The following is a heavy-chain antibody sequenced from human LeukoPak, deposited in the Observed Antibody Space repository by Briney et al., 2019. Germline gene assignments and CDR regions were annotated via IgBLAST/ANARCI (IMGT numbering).Heavy chain of an antibody. Sequence: SETLSLTCAVYGGSFSGYYWSWIRQPPGKGLEWIGEINHSGSTNYNPSLKSRVTISVDTSKNQFSLKLSSVTAAGTAVYYCARAGIGLRYYYDSSGYGNWGQGTLVTVSS. CDR1: GGSFSGYY. CDR3: ARAGIGLRYYYDSSGYGN. D-gene: IGHD3-22*01. CDR2: INHSGST. V-gene: IGHV4-34*01. J-gene: IGHJ4*02.